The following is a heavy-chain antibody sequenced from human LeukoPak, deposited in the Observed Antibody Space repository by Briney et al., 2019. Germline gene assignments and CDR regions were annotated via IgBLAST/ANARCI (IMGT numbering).Heavy chain of an antibody. CDR2: FYTSGST. CDR3: ARDRGEYSSSSAYYSYYYMDV. Sequence: PSETLSLTCTVSGGSISSYYWSWIRQPAGKGPEWIGRFYTSGSTNYNPSLKSRVTMSVDTSKNQFSLKLTSVTAADTAVYYCARDRGEYSSSSAYYSYYYMDVWGKGTTVTVSS. D-gene: IGHD6-6*01. CDR1: GGSISSYY. J-gene: IGHJ6*03. V-gene: IGHV4-4*07.